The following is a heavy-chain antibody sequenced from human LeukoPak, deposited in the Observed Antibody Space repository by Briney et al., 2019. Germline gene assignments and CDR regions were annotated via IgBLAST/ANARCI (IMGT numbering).Heavy chain of an antibody. CDR1: GFTFSSYA. CDR3: AKEILAVAGVRGYGMDV. V-gene: IGHV3-23*01. J-gene: IGHJ6*02. CDR2: ISGSGGST. Sequence: PGGSLRLSCAASGFTFSSYAMSWVRQAPGKGLEWVSAISGSGGSTYYADSVKGRFTTSRDNSKNTLYLQMNSLRAEDTAVYYCAKEILAVAGVRGYGMDVWGQGTTVTVSS. D-gene: IGHD6-19*01.